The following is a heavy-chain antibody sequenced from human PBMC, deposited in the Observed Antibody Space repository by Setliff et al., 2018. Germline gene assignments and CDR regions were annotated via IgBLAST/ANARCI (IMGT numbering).Heavy chain of an antibody. CDR2: IYPDDSDT. CDR3: ARQGLRGSNDWYPQLL. V-gene: IGHV5-51*01. Sequence: GESLKISCKGSGYSFATHWIGWVRQVPGKGLEWMAIIYPDDSDTRYSPSFQGQVTVSADTSSSTAFLQWSSLEAADTAVYYCARQGLRGSNDWYPQLLWGQGTTVTVSS. D-gene: IGHD6-19*01. CDR1: GYSFATHW. J-gene: IGHJ6*02.